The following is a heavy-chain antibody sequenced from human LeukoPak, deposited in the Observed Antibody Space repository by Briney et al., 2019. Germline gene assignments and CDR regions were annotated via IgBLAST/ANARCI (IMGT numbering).Heavy chain of an antibody. J-gene: IGHJ5*02. CDR2: IYYSGST. D-gene: IGHD3-3*01. CDR3: AGFYYDFWSGYAPLYWFDP. Sequence: SETLSLTCTVSGGSISSGSYYWGWIRQPPGKGLEWIGSIYYSGSTYYNPSLKSRVTISVDTSKNQFSLKLSSVTAADTAVYYCAGFYYDFWSGYAPLYWFDPWGQGTLVTVSS. CDR1: GGSISSGSYY. V-gene: IGHV4-39*01.